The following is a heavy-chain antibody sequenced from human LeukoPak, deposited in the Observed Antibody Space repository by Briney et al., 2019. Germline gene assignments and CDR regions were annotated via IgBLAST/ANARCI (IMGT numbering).Heavy chain of an antibody. D-gene: IGHD3-22*01. CDR2: IYYSGST. CDR1: GGSISSYY. Sequence: SETLSLTCTVSGGSISSYYWSWIRQPPGKGLEWIGYIYYSGSTNYNPSLKSRVTISLDTSKNQFSLKLSSVTAADTAVYYCARRLDYYDSSGYYYGRDAFDIWGQGTMVTVSS. CDR3: ARRLDYYDSSGYYYGRDAFDI. V-gene: IGHV4-59*08. J-gene: IGHJ3*02.